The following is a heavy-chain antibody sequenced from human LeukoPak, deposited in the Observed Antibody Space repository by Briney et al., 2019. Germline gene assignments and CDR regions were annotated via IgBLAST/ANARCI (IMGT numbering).Heavy chain of an antibody. J-gene: IGHJ6*02. CDR2: ISYDGSNK. CDR1: GFTFSSYG. Sequence: GGSLRLSCAASGFTFSSYGMHWVRQAPGKGLEWVAVISYDGSNKYYADSVKGRFTISRDNSKNTLYLQMNSLRAEDTAVYYCAKVCTGGYYYGMDVWGQGTTVTVSS. CDR3: AKVCTGGYYYGMDV. V-gene: IGHV3-30*18. D-gene: IGHD3-10*02.